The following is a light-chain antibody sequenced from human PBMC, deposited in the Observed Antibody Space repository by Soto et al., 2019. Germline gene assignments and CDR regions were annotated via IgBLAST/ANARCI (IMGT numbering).Light chain of an antibody. CDR1: QSVSSN. V-gene: IGKV3-15*01. CDR3: QQYNNWPKT. CDR2: GES. J-gene: IGKJ1*01. Sequence: VMTQSPATLSLSPGESATLSCRDSQSVSSNLAWYQQKTGQAPRILIYGESTRATGIPDRFSGSGSGTELNLTISRLQSEDFAVYYCQQYNNWPKTCGQGTKVDI.